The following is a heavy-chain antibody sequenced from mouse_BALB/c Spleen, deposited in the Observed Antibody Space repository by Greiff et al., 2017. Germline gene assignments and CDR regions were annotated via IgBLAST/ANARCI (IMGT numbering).Heavy chain of an antibody. D-gene: IGHD2-4*01. V-gene: IGHV5-12-1*01. CDR3: ARHDYDYDGFAY. CDR2: ISSGGGST. Sequence: DVQLVESGGGLVKPGGSLKLSCAASGFAFSSYDMSWVRQTPEKRLEWVAYISSGGGSTYYPDTVKGRFTISRDNAKNTLYLQMSSLKSEDTAMYYCARHDYDYDGFAYWGQGTLVTVSA. J-gene: IGHJ3*01. CDR1: GFAFSSYD.